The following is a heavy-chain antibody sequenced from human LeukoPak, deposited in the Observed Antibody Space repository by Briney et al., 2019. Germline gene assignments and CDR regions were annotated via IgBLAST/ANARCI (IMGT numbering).Heavy chain of an antibody. V-gene: IGHV1-2*06. D-gene: IGHD3-3*01. J-gene: IGHJ4*02. CDR3: VRIYDFWSGHACDY. CDR2: LNPNSGGT. Sequence: ASVKVSCKASGYTFTVYYMHWVRQAPGQGLEWMGRLNPNSGGTSYAQKFQGRVSMTRDTSISTAYMELSRLKSDDTAVYYCVRIYDFWSGHACDYWGRGTLVSVSS. CDR1: GYTFTVYY.